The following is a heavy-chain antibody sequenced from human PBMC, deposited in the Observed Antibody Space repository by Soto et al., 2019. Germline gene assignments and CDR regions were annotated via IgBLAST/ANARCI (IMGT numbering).Heavy chain of an antibody. CDR1: GYSFSTSW. Sequence: GESLKISCKGSGYSFSTSWIGWVRQMPGKGLEWMGIIYPGDSDTRYSPPFQGQVTISVDKSISTAYLQWSSLKASDTAMYYCARQPAGALEGGFDYWGQGTLVTVSS. CDR3: ARQPAGALEGGFDY. D-gene: IGHD1-26*01. CDR2: IYPGDSDT. J-gene: IGHJ4*02. V-gene: IGHV5-51*01.